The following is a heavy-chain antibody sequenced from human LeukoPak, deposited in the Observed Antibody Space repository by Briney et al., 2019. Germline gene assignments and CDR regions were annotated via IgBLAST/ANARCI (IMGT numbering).Heavy chain of an antibody. CDR1: GYTFTSYG. D-gene: IGHD2-15*01. CDR3: ARTRILDV. J-gene: IGHJ6*02. CDR2: MNPNSGNT. V-gene: IGHV1-8*02. Sequence: ASVKVSCKASGYTFTSYGISWVRQAPGQGLEWMGWMNPNSGNTGYTQKFQGRVTMTRNTSISTAYMELSGLRSEDTAMYYCARTRILDVWGQGTTVSVSS.